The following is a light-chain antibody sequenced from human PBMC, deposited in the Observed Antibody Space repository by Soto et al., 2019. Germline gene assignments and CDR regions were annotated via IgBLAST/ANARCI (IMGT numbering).Light chain of an antibody. V-gene: IGKV3-11*01. CDR1: QSVSSY. Sequence: EIVLTQSPATLSLSPGERATLSCRASQSVSSYLAWYQQKPGQAPRLLIYDASNRATGIPARFSGSGSGTDFTLTISSLEPEDFAAYCRQRRRSWPPWTFGPGTKVEIK. J-gene: IGKJ1*01. CDR2: DAS. CDR3: QRRRSWPPWT.